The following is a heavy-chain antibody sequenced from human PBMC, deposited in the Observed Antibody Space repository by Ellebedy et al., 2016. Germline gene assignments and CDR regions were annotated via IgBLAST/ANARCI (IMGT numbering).Heavy chain of an antibody. J-gene: IGHJ4*02. D-gene: IGHD4-17*01. Sequence: GESLKISXAASGFTFSSYAMHWVRQAPGKGLEYVSAISSNGGSTYYANSVKGRFTISRDNAKNSLYLQMNSLRAEDTAVYYCARETVTTRLFDYWGQGTLVTVSS. CDR2: ISSNGGST. CDR1: GFTFSSYA. V-gene: IGHV3-64*01. CDR3: ARETVTTRLFDY.